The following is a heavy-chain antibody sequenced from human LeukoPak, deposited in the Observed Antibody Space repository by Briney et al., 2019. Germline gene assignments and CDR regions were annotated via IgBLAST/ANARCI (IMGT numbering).Heavy chain of an antibody. CDR1: GGTFSSYA. D-gene: IGHD5-18*01. V-gene: IGHV1-69*04. CDR3: ARARGRYSYGSKYYFDY. Sequence: SVKVSCKASGGTFSSYAISWVRQAPGLGLEWMGRIIPILGIANYAQKFQGRVTITADKSTSTAYMELSSLRSEDTAVYYCARARGRYSYGSKYYFDYWGQGTLVTISS. CDR2: IIPILGIA. J-gene: IGHJ4*02.